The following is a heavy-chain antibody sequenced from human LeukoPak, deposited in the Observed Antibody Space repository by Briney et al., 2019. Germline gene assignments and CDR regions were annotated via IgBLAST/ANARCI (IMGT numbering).Heavy chain of an antibody. V-gene: IGHV4-39*01. Sequence: PSETLSLTCTVSGDSISGISCYWGWIRQSPGTGLEWIGSIYPSGDTHYNPSLKSGLTVSVDMSKNQFFLKLTSVAAADTALYYCVRHPGGGHTEGYFDFWGQGVLVTVSS. CDR2: IYPSGDT. CDR1: GDSISGISCY. CDR3: VRHPGGGHTEGYFDF. D-gene: IGHD3-16*01. J-gene: IGHJ4*02.